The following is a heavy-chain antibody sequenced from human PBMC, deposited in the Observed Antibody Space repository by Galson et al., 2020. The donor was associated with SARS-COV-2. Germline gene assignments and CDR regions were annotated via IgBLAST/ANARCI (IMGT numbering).Heavy chain of an antibody. V-gene: IGHV3-7*05. CDR1: GFTLSSYW. J-gene: IGHJ3*01. Sequence: GESLKISCVASGFTLSSYWMTWFRQAPGKGPEWVANIKQDGIKKYSVDSMEGRFTISRDNAKNSVSLQMSSLRVEDTAVYYCARDANYHDGSVYYDVFDLWGQGTMVIVSS. D-gene: IGHD3-22*01. CDR2: IKQDGIKK. CDR3: ARDANYHDGSVYYDVFDL.